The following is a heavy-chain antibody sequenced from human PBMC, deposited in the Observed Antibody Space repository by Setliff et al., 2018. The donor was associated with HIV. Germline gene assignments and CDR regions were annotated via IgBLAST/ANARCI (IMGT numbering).Heavy chain of an antibody. CDR1: GGSISSGGYY. Sequence: PSETLSLTCTVSGGSISSGGYYWSWIRQHPGKGLEWIGSVSQSGSTYYNPSLKSRITISVDRSKNLFSLKLISVTAADQGVYYCARVPVPGANWFDPWGLGTLVTVSS. V-gene: IGHV4-39*01. CDR3: ARVPVPGANWFDP. CDR2: VSQSGST. J-gene: IGHJ5*02.